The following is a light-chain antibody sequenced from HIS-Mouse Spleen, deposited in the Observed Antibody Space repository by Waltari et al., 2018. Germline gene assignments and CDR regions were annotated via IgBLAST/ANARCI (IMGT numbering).Light chain of an antibody. Sequence: QSALTQPRSVSGSPGQSVTISCTGTSSDVGGYNYVSWYQQHPGKAPKLMIYDVSKRPSGVPVRFAGSKSGKTASLTISGLQAEDEADYDCCSYAGSYTVVFGGGTKLTVL. V-gene: IGLV2-11*01. CDR3: CSYAGSYTVV. CDR1: SSDVGGYNY. CDR2: DVS. J-gene: IGLJ2*01.